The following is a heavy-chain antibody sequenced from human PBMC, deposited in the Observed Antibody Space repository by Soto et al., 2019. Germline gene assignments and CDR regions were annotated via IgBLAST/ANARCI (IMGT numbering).Heavy chain of an antibody. Sequence: GASVKVSCKASGYTFTSYDINWVRQATGQGLEWMGWMNPNSGSTSYAQKFQGRVTMTRDTSTSTVYMELSSLRSEDTAVYYCARGGVGYCSGGSCYRNPARDPWGQGTLVTVSS. CDR3: ARGGVGYCSGGSCYRNPARDP. V-gene: IGHV1-8*01. CDR2: MNPNSGST. CDR1: GYTFTSYD. D-gene: IGHD2-15*01. J-gene: IGHJ5*02.